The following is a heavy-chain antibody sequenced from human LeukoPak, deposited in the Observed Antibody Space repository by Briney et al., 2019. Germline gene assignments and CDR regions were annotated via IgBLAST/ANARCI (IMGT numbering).Heavy chain of an antibody. V-gene: IGHV3-13*04. CDR2: IGTAGDT. CDR1: GFTFSSYD. CDR3: ARGALGFDY. Sequence: PGGSLRLSCEASGFTFSSYDIQWVRQATGKGLEWVSSIGTAGDTYYAGSVKGRFTLSRENAKKSSYLQMNNLGAGDTAVYYCARGALGFDYRGQGTLVTVSS. J-gene: IGHJ4*02.